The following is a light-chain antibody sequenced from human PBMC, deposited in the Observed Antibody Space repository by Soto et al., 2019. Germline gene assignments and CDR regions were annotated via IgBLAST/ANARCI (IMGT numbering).Light chain of an antibody. Sequence: DIQLTQSPSFLSASVGDRVTITCRASQGISSYLAWYQQKPGKAPKLLIYAASTLQSGVPSRFSGSGSGTEFTLTISSLLPEDFATYYCRQLNSYPLTLGGGTNVHIK. CDR3: RQLNSYPLT. CDR2: AAS. J-gene: IGKJ4*01. V-gene: IGKV1-9*01. CDR1: QGISSY.